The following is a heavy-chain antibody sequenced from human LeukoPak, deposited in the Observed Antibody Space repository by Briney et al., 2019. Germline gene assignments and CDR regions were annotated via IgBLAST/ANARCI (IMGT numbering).Heavy chain of an antibody. J-gene: IGHJ5*02. V-gene: IGHV3-30*02. D-gene: IGHD3-22*01. CDR3: ARVADYYDSSGYWNWFDP. CDR1: EFIFSSSD. CDR2: ILYDGSIR. Sequence: PGGSLRLSCAASEFIFSSSDMHWVRQAPGKGLEWVAFILYDGSIRYYADSVRGRFTISRDNSKNTLFLQMNSLRAEDTAVYYCARVADYYDSSGYWNWFDPWGQGTLVTVSS.